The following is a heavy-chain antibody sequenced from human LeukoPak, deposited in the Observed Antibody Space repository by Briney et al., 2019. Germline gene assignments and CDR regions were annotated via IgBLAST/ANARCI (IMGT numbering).Heavy chain of an antibody. CDR3: AKDRYCSSTSCSPNWFDP. V-gene: IGHV3-23*01. CDR1: GFTFSSYA. Sequence: GGYVRLSCAASGFTFSSYAMSWVRQAPGKGLEWVSAINGSGGITYYSDSVKGRFTIPRDNSKNTLYLQMNSLRAEDTAVYYCAKDRYCSSTSCSPNWFDPWGQGTLVTV. CDR2: INGSGGIT. D-gene: IGHD2-2*01. J-gene: IGHJ5*02.